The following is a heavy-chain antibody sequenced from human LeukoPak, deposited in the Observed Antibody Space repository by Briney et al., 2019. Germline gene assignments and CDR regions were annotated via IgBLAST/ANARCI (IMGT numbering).Heavy chain of an antibody. D-gene: IGHD3-3*01. J-gene: IGHJ4*02. Sequence: GGSLRLSCAASGFTFSSYGMHWVRQAPGKGLEWVAVISYDGSNKYYADSVKGRFTISRDNSKNTLYLQMNSLRAEDTAVYYCAKEFREAYYDFWSGYYGAVPWYFDYWGQGTLVTVSS. CDR2: ISYDGSNK. CDR3: AKEFREAYYDFWSGYYGAVPWYFDY. V-gene: IGHV3-30*18. CDR1: GFTFSSYG.